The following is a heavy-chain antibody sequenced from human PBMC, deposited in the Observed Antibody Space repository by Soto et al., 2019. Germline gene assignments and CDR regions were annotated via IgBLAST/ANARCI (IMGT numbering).Heavy chain of an antibody. CDR2: IYYSGST. CDR1: GGSISSYY. CDR3: ARDRSMTGYYDY. Sequence: SETLSLTCTVSGGSISSYYWSWIRQPPGKGLEWIGYIYYSGSTNYNPSLKSRVTISVDTSKNQFSLKLSSVTAADTAVYYCARDRSMTGYYDYWGQGTLVTVSS. J-gene: IGHJ4*02. D-gene: IGHD3-9*01. V-gene: IGHV4-59*01.